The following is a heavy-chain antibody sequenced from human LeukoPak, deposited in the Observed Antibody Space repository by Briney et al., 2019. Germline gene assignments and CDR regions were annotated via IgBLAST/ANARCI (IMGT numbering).Heavy chain of an antibody. CDR2: INQDGSEK. CDR1: GFTFSNYW. V-gene: IGHV3-7*05. D-gene: IGHD2-15*01. Sequence: GGSLRLSCAASGFTFSNYWMSWVRQAPGKGLEWVAHINQDGSEKYYVDSVKGRFTISRENAKNSLYQQMNSLRAEDTAVYYCARDGGGDIVVAFAFDIWGQGTMVTVSS. CDR3: ARDGGGDIVVAFAFDI. J-gene: IGHJ3*02.